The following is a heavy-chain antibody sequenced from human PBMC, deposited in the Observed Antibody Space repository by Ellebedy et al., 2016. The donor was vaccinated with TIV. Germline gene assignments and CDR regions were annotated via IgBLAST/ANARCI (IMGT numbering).Heavy chain of an antibody. CDR3: ATYGLGDYYHSNFNS. CDR1: GYIFTDYF. D-gene: IGHD3-10*01. Sequence: ASVKVSCXASGYIFTDYFLHWVRQAPGQGLEWMGWLNPKSGETKSAQGFQGRVTMTGDTSTNTAYMEVSSLRSADTAVYYCATYGLGDYYHSNFNSWGQGTLVTVSS. V-gene: IGHV1-2*02. J-gene: IGHJ5*01. CDR2: LNPKSGET.